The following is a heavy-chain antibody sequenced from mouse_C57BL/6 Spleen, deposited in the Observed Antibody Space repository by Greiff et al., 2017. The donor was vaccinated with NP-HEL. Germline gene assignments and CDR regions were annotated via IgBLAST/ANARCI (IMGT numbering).Heavy chain of an antibody. D-gene: IGHD2-4*01. CDR1: GFSLSTFGMG. Sequence: QVTLKESGPGILQPSQTLSLTCSFSGFSLSTFGMGVGWIRQPSGKGLEWLAHIWWDDDKYYNPALKSRLTISKDTSKNQVFLKIANVDTADPATYYCARPSMITTGYYFDYWGQGTTLTVSS. V-gene: IGHV8-8*01. CDR3: ARPSMITTGYYFDY. CDR2: IWWDDDK. J-gene: IGHJ2*01.